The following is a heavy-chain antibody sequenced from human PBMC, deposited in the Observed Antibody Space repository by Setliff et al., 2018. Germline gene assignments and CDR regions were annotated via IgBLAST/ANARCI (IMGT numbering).Heavy chain of an antibody. D-gene: IGHD6-13*01. CDR2: IHYSGST. CDR1: GGSISSYY. V-gene: IGHV4-59*08. J-gene: IGHJ6*03. Sequence: SETLSLTCTVSGGSISSYYWSWIRQPPGKGLEWIGSIHYSGSTNYNPSLKSRLTISVDTAKTQFSLRLNSVTAADTAVYYCARQPYSTTYYYYYYYMDVWGKGTTVTVSS. CDR3: ARQPYSTTYYYYYYYMDV.